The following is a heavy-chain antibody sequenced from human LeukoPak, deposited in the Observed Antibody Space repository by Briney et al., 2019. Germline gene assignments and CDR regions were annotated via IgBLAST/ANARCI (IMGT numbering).Heavy chain of an antibody. CDR2: IGGRDDRT. D-gene: IGHD3-3*01. Sequence: GGSLRLSCAASGFTFRNYWMGWVRQAPGKGLEWVSIIGGRDDRTYYADSVEGRFTISRDNSKNILYLQMSSLRAEDTAVYYCAKDPNPFYDFWSGYKWGQGTLVTVSS. V-gene: IGHV3-23*01. J-gene: IGHJ4*02. CDR1: GFTFRNYW. CDR3: AKDPNPFYDFWSGYK.